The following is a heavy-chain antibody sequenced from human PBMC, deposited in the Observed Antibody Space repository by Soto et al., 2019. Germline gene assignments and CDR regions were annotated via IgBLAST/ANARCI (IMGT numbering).Heavy chain of an antibody. CDR3: AKNQGVELVPLATVDWFDP. CDR2: ISGSGFKK. Sequence: PGGSLRLSCAASGFIFENFGMSWVRQAPGKGPEWTSSISGSGFKKYYADSVKGRFTISRDNSKSTVYLELNNLSAEDTAVYHCAKNQGVELVPLATVDWFDPWGQGSVVTVSS. D-gene: IGHD1-26*01. J-gene: IGHJ5*02. V-gene: IGHV3-23*01. CDR1: GFIFENFG.